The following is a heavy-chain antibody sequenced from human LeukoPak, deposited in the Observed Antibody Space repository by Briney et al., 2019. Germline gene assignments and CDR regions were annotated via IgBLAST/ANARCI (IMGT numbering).Heavy chain of an antibody. V-gene: IGHV1-2*06. CDR2: INPNSGDT. J-gene: IGHJ4*02. CDR1: GYIFTRYG. Sequence: ASVKVSCKASGYIFTRYGISWVRQAPGQGLEWMGRINPNSGDTNYAQKFQGRVTMTRDTSISTAYMELSRLRSDDTAVYYCARDYCSSTSCLFDYWGQGTLVSVSS. D-gene: IGHD2-2*01. CDR3: ARDYCSSTSCLFDY.